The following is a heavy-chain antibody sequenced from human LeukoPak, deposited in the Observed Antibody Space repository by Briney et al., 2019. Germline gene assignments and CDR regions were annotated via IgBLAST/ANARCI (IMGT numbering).Heavy chain of an antibody. CDR1: GGSISSYY. J-gene: IGHJ4*02. CDR3: ARRGGSGRSFDY. CDR2: IYYSGST. V-gene: IGHV4-59*01. D-gene: IGHD3-10*01. Sequence: SETLSLTCTVSGGSISSYYWSWIRQPAGKGLEWIGYIYYSGSTNYNPSLKSRVTISVDTSKNQFSLKVSSVTAADTAVYYCARRGGSGRSFDYWGQGTLVTVSS.